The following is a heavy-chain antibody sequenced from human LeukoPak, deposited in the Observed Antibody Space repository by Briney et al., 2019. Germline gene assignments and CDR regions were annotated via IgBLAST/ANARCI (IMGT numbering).Heavy chain of an antibody. CDR3: ARPTYADHLDDN. V-gene: IGHV5-51*01. CDR1: GYSFATYW. CDR2: IFPADSDT. J-gene: IGHJ4*02. Sequence: GESLKISCKASGYSFATYWIGWVRQMPGKGLEWMGIIFPADSDTRYSPSFQGQVTISADKSTTTAYLQWRSLKASGTAMYYCARPTYADHLDDNWGQGTLVTVSS. D-gene: IGHD4-17*01.